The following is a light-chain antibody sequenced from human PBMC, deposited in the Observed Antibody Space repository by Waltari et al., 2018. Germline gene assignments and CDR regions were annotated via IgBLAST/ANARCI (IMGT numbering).Light chain of an antibody. Sequence: QSVLTQPPSASGTPGQRVTIPCSGSTSNIGTNPVPWYQQLPRTAPKPLIYSNTQRPSGVPDRFSGSKSGTSASLAISGLQSEDEADYYCAAWDDNLNGWVFGGGTKLTVL. CDR1: TSNIGTNP. J-gene: IGLJ3*02. CDR3: AAWDDNLNGWV. CDR2: SNT. V-gene: IGLV1-44*01.